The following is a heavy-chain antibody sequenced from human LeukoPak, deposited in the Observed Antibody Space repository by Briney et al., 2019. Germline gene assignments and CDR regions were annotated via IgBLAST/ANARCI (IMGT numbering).Heavy chain of an antibody. V-gene: IGHV4-59*08. CDR1: GGSISSYY. D-gene: IGHD3-3*02. Sequence: SETLSLTCTVSGGSISSYYWSWIRQPPGKGLEWIGYIYNNGYSGSTNYNPSLKSRVTISVDTPKGQFSLKLTFVTAADTAVYYCAGHPRISWFDPWGQGTLVTVSS. J-gene: IGHJ5*02. CDR2: IYNNGYSGST. CDR3: AGHPRISWFDP.